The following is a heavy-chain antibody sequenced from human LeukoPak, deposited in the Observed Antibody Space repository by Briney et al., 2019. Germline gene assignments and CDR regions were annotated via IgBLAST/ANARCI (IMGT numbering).Heavy chain of an antibody. D-gene: IGHD3-10*02. J-gene: IGHJ4*02. CDR1: GGSISSGGYS. CDR3: ARSGRTMFIDY. Sequence: SQTLSLTCAVSGGSISSGGYSWSWIRQPPGKGLEWIGYIYYSGSTYYNPSLKSRVTISVDTSKNQFSLKLSSVTAADTAVYYCARSGRTMFIDYWGQGTLVTVSS. CDR2: IYYSGST. V-gene: IGHV4-30-4*07.